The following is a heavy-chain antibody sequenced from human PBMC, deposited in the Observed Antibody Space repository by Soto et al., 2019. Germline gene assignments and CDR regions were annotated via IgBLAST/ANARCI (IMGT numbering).Heavy chain of an antibody. CDR1: GFTFSSYA. CDR3: ARAPYCGGDCYAFDY. D-gene: IGHD2-21*02. CDR2: ISGSGGST. J-gene: IGHJ4*02. V-gene: IGHV3-23*01. Sequence: GGSPRLSCAASGFTFSSYAMSWVRQAPGKGLEWVSAISGSGGSTYYADSVKGRFTISRDNSKNTLYLQMNSLRAEDTAVYYCARAPYCGGDCYAFDYWGQGTLVTVSS.